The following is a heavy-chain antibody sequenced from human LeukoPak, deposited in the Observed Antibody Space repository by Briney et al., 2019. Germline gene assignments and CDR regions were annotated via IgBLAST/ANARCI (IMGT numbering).Heavy chain of an antibody. J-gene: IGHJ4*02. CDR1: GGSFSGYY. V-gene: IGHV4-34*01. CDR2: INHSGST. Sequence: SETLSLTCAVYGGSFSGYYWSWIRQPPGKGLEWIGEINHSGSTDYNPSLKSRVTISVDTSKNQFSLKLSSVTAADTAVYYCAGHHPRNTVDFWGQGTLVTVSS. D-gene: IGHD2-8*02. CDR3: AGHHPRNTVDF.